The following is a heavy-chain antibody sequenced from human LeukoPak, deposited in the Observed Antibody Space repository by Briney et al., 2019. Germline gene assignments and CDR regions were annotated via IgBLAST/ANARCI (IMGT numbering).Heavy chain of an antibody. D-gene: IGHD3-22*01. V-gene: IGHV1-18*01. Sequence: VASVKVSCKASGYTFTSYGISWARQAPGQGLEWMGWISAYNGNTNYAQKLQGRVTMTTDTSTSTAYMELRSLRSDDTAVYYCARGQDYYDSSGYWGYWGQGTLVTVSS. CDR3: ARGQDYYDSSGYWGY. J-gene: IGHJ4*02. CDR1: GYTFTSYG. CDR2: ISAYNGNT.